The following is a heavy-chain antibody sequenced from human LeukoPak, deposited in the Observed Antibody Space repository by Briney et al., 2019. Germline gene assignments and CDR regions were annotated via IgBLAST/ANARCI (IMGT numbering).Heavy chain of an antibody. Sequence: LGGSLRLSCAASGFTVSSNYMSWVRQAPGKGLEWVSLIHSGGTTYYVDSVKGRFTISRDTSKNTLYLQMNSLRAEDTAVYYCASGYSSSWYSPGRNWGQGTLVTVSS. V-gene: IGHV3-66*01. CDR2: IHSGGTT. CDR3: ASGYSSSWYSPGRN. CDR1: GFTVSSNY. D-gene: IGHD6-13*01. J-gene: IGHJ4*02.